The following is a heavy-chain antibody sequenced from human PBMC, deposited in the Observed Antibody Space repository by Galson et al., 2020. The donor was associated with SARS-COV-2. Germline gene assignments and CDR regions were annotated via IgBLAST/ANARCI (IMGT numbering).Heavy chain of an antibody. Sequence: SGPTLLKPIQTLTLTCTFSGFSLSTSGVGVGWIRQHPGKPLEWLALIYWDDDKRYSPSLKSRLTITKDTSKNQVVLTMTNMDPVDTATYYCAHSVPPYSNYAFSGRGAFDIWGQGTRVTVSS. J-gene: IGHJ3*02. CDR2: IYWDDDK. CDR1: GFSLSTSGVG. CDR3: AHSVPPYSNYAFSGRGAFDI. D-gene: IGHD4-4*01. V-gene: IGHV2-5*02.